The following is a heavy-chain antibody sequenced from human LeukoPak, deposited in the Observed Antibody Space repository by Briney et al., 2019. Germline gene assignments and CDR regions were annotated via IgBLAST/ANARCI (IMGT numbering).Heavy chain of an antibody. Sequence: GGSLRLSCAASGFTFSSYGMHWVRQAPGKGLEWVAVISYDGSNKYYADPVKGRFTIPRDNSKNTLYLQMNSLRAGDTAVYYCAKDPQLWASGAFDIWGQGTMVTVSS. V-gene: IGHV3-30*18. CDR2: ISYDGSNK. J-gene: IGHJ3*02. CDR3: AKDPQLWASGAFDI. CDR1: GFTFSSYG. D-gene: IGHD5-18*01.